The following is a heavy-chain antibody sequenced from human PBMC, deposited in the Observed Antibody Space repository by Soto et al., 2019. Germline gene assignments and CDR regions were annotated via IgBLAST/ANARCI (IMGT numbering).Heavy chain of an antibody. J-gene: IGHJ6*02. CDR2: IYPGDSDT. CDR1: GYSFTSYW. V-gene: IGHV5-51*01. Sequence: GESLKISCKGSGYSFTSYWIGWVRQMPGKGLEWMGIIYPGDSDTRYSPSFQGQVTISADKSISTAYLQWSSLKASDTAMYYCARPKGYCSGGSCYYYYYGMDVWGQGTTVTVSS. CDR3: ARPKGYCSGGSCYYYYYGMDV. D-gene: IGHD2-15*01.